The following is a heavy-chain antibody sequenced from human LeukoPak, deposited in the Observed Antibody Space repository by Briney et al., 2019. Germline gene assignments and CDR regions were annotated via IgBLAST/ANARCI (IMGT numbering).Heavy chain of an antibody. CDR2: IYYSGST. D-gene: IGHD2-2*01. Sequence: SETLSLTCTVSGGSISSYYWSWIRQPPGKGLECIGYIYYSGSTNYNPSLKSRVTISVDTSTNQFSLKLSSVTAADTAVYYCARHGIYCSSTSCYDDWFDPWGQGTLVTVSS. J-gene: IGHJ5*02. V-gene: IGHV4-59*08. CDR1: GGSISSYY. CDR3: ARHGIYCSSTSCYDDWFDP.